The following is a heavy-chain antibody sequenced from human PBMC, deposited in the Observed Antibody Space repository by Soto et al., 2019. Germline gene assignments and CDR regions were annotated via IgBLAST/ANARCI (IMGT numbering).Heavy chain of an antibody. Sequence: SETLSLTCTFSGCSISSYYWSWIRQPPGKGLEWIGYIYFSGGTNYNPSLKSRVTISVDTSKNQFSLKLSSVTAADTAVYYCARESRSWYGSIWDYWGQGTLVTVSS. CDR1: GCSISSYY. CDR3: ARESRSWYGSIWDY. J-gene: IGHJ4*02. V-gene: IGHV4-59*12. CDR2: IYFSGGT. D-gene: IGHD6-13*01.